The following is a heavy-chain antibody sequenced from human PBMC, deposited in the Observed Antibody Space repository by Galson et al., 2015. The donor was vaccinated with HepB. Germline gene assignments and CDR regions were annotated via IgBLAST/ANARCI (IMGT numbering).Heavy chain of an antibody. D-gene: IGHD3-22*01. V-gene: IGHV3-53*01. Sequence: SLRLSCAASGFTVSSNYMSWVRQAPGKGLEWVPVIYSGGSTYYADSVKGRFTISRDNSKNTLYLQMNSLRAEDTAVYYCARDGGYSFVFDYWGQGTLVTVSS. CDR1: GFTVSSNY. CDR3: ARDGGYSFVFDY. J-gene: IGHJ4*02. CDR2: IYSGGST.